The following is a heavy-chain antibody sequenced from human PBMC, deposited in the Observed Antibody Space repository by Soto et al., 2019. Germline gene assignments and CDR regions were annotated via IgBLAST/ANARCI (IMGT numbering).Heavy chain of an antibody. J-gene: IGHJ4*02. D-gene: IGHD3-22*01. CDR3: ARLNYYDSSGYHGVFDY. CDR1: GFTFSSYS. CDR2: ISSSSSYI. V-gene: IGHV3-21*01. Sequence: GGSLRLSCAASGFTFSSYSMNWVRQAPGKGLEWVSSISSSSSYIYYADSVKGRFTISRDNAKNSLYLQMNSLRAEDTAVYYCARLNYYDSSGYHGVFDYWGQGTLVTVSS.